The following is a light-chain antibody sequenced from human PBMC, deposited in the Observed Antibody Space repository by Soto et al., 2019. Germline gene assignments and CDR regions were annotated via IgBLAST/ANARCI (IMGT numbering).Light chain of an antibody. Sequence: QSVLTQPPSASGTPGQRVTISCSGSSSNIASNAVTWYQQVPGTAPKLLLYSNDQRPSGVPDRFFGSKSGTSASLAISGLHSEDEADYYCAAWDDSLNGLVLGTGTKLTVL. V-gene: IGLV1-44*01. J-gene: IGLJ1*01. CDR1: SSNIASNA. CDR2: SND. CDR3: AAWDDSLNGLV.